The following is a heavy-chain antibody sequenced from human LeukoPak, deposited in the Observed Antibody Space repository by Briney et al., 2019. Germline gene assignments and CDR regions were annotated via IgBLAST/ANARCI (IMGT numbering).Heavy chain of an antibody. CDR2: IYTSGST. J-gene: IGHJ5*02. V-gene: IGHV4-4*07. Sequence: SETLSLTCTVCGGSISSYFWSWSRQPAGKGLEWIGRIYTSGSTNYNPSLKSRVTMSVDTSKNQFSLKLSSVTAADTAVYYCARDRGVRGGSYGTWFDPWGQGTLVTVPS. CDR3: ARDRGVRGGSYGTWFDP. D-gene: IGHD1-26*01. CDR1: GGSISSYF.